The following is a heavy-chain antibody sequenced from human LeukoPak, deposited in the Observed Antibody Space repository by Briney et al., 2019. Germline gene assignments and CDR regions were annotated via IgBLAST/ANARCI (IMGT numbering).Heavy chain of an antibody. CDR1: GGSFSGYY. D-gene: IGHD6-19*01. J-gene: IGHJ4*02. CDR3: ARGASSFWDY. V-gene: IGHV4-34*01. Sequence: SETLSLTCAVYGGSFSGYYWSWIRQPPGKGLEWIGEINHSGSTNYNPSLKSRVTISVDTSKNQFSLKLSSVTAADTGVYYCARGASSFWDYWGQGTLVTVSS. CDR2: INHSGST.